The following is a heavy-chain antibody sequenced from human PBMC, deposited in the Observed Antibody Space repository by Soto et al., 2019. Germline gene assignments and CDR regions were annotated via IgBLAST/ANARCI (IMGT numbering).Heavy chain of an antibody. CDR2: ISAGGGSS. Sequence: EVQLLESGGGLVQPGGSLRLSCVASGFSFSSYAMVWVRQAPGKGLEWVSVISAGGGSSYFADTVKGRFTISRDNSKNLLSLEMNSLRAEDTAIYFCAKGSIEYSASVDNWGQGTLVLVSS. CDR3: AKGSIEYSASVDN. V-gene: IGHV3-23*01. J-gene: IGHJ4*02. D-gene: IGHD5-12*01. CDR1: GFSFSSYA.